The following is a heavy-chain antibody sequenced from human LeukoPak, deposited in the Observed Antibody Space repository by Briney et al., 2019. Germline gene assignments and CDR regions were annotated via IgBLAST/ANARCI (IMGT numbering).Heavy chain of an antibody. CDR3: ARAHSIASYYYGVDV. CDR2: IYYSGST. V-gene: IGHV4-39*07. CDR1: GVSISSSYSY. J-gene: IGHJ6*02. Sequence: SETLSLTCTVSGVSISSSYSYWGWIRQPPGKGLEWIGNIYYSGSTYYSPSLTSRVTVSVDTSENQFSLKLSSVTAADTAVYYCARAHSIASYYYGVDVWGQGTTVTVSS. D-gene: IGHD2/OR15-2a*01.